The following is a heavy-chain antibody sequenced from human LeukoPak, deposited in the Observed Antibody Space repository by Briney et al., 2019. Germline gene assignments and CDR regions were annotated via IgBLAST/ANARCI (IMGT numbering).Heavy chain of an antibody. J-gene: IGHJ3*02. CDR2: IYYSGSA. D-gene: IGHD2-2*02. Sequence: SETLSLTCTVSGGSISSTTYYWGWIRQPPGKGLEWIGSIYYSGSAYYNPSLKSRVTISVDTSKNQFSLKLRSVTAADTAVYYCARYCTSASCYTDAFDIWGQGTMVTVSS. V-gene: IGHV4-39*07. CDR3: ARYCTSASCYTDAFDI. CDR1: GGSISSTTYY.